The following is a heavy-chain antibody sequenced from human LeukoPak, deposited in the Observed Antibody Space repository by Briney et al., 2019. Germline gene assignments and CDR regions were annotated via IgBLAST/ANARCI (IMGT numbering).Heavy chain of an antibody. CDR3: ARGTWGDGGIDYGMDV. D-gene: IGHD2-21*02. Sequence: PGGSLRLSCAASGFTFSTYGMHWVRQAPGKGLEWVSVISYGGSNKYYADSVKGRFTISRDNSKNTLYLQMNSLRPEDTAVYYCARGTWGDGGIDYGMDVWGQGTTVTVSS. V-gene: IGHV3-30*03. CDR1: GFTFSTYG. CDR2: ISYGGSNK. J-gene: IGHJ6*02.